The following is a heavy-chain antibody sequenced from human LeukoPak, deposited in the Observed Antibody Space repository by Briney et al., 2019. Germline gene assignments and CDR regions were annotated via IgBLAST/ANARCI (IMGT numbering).Heavy chain of an antibody. Sequence: PSETLSLTCAVYGGSFSGYYWSWIRQPPGKGLEWIGEINHSGSTNYNPSLKSRVTISVDTSKNQFSLKLSSVTAADTAVYYCARATTDYDSSGYYPDYFDYWGQGTLVTVSS. CDR3: ARATTDYDSSGYYPDYFDY. CDR1: GGSFSGYY. J-gene: IGHJ4*02. D-gene: IGHD3-22*01. CDR2: INHSGST. V-gene: IGHV4-34*01.